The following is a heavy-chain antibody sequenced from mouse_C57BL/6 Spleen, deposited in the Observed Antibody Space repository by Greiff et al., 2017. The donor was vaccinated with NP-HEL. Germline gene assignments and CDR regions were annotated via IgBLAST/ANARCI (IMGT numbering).Heavy chain of an antibody. D-gene: IGHD1-2*01. J-gene: IGHJ1*03. V-gene: IGHV1-82*01. CDR1: GYAFSSSW. CDR3: ARGTTADWYFDV. CDR2: IYPGDGDT. Sequence: VHLVESGPELVKPGASVKISCKASGYAFSSSWMNWVKQRPGKGLEWIGRIYPGDGDTNYNGKFKGKATLTADKSSSTAYMQLSSLTSEDSAVYVCARGTTADWYFDVWGTGTTVTVSS.